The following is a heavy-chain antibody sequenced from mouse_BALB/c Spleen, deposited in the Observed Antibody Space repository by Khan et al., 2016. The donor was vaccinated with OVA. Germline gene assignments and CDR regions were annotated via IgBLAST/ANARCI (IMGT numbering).Heavy chain of an antibody. Sequence: QVQLKESGPELVKPGASVKMSCKASGYTFTDYVINWVKQRTGQGLEWIGDIYPGSGSTYYNEKFKGKAKLTADKSSNTAYMQRSSLTFEDSAVYFCARGGYSVFAYWGQGTLVTVSA. V-gene: IGHV1-77*01. CDR2: IYPGSGST. CDR3: ARGGYSVFAY. D-gene: IGHD1-1*01. CDR1: GYTFTDYV. J-gene: IGHJ3*01.